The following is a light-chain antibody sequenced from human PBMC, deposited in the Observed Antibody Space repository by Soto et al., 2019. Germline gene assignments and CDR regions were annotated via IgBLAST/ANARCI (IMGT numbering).Light chain of an antibody. CDR1: SSDVGAYNY. J-gene: IGLJ2*01. Sequence: QSALTQPASVTGSPGQSITISCTGTSSDVGAYNYVSWYQQHPGKAPKLIISEVSNRPSGVSNRFSGSKSGNTASLTISGLHAEVEADYYCSSYTSSSTVVFGGGTKVTVL. CDR3: SSYTSSSTVV. CDR2: EVS. V-gene: IGLV2-14*01.